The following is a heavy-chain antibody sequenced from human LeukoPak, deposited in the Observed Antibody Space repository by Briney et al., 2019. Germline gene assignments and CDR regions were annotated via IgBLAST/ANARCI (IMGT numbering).Heavy chain of an antibody. CDR3: ATDRAHAFDL. V-gene: IGHV3-74*01. Sequence: PGGSLRLSCAASGFTFSSNWMHWVRQVPGKGLVWVSRINRDGSRTDYADSVKGRFTISRDNAKNTLFLQMNSLTAEDTAVYYCATDRAHAFDLWGQGTMVTVS. J-gene: IGHJ3*01. CDR2: INRDGSRT. CDR1: GFTFSSNW.